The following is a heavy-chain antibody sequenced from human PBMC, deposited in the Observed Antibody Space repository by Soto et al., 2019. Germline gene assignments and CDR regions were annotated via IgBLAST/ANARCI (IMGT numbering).Heavy chain of an antibody. V-gene: IGHV4-4*07. J-gene: IGHJ5*02. CDR1: GAPLSGYY. CDR2: IYATGST. Sequence: QVVLQESGPGVVKPSDTLSLTCNVSGAPLSGYYWSWIRQPPGKGLEWIGRIYATGSTDYNPSLTSRITMSVDMSKKQFSLTLRSVTAADTAIYYCVRDGTKNLRDRFDPWGRGILVTVSS. CDR3: VRDGTKNLRDRFDP. D-gene: IGHD1-1*01.